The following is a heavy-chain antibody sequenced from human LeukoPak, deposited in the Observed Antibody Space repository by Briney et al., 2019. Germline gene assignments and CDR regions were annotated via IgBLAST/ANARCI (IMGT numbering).Heavy chain of an antibody. Sequence: GGSLRLSCTASGFTFGDYAMSWFRQAPGKGLEWVGFIRSKAYGGTTEYAASVKGRFTISRDDSKSIAYLQMNSLKTEDTAVYYCTRELSIAVAGWYYYYYMDVWGKGTTVTVSS. V-gene: IGHV3-49*03. J-gene: IGHJ6*03. CDR1: GFTFGDYA. D-gene: IGHD6-19*01. CDR3: TRELSIAVAGWYYYYYMDV. CDR2: IRSKAYGGTT.